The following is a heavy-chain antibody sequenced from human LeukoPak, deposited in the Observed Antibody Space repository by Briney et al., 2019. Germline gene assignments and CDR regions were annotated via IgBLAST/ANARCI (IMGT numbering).Heavy chain of an antibody. Sequence: GRSLRLSCAASGVTFSSYGMHWVRQAPGKGLEWVAVISYDGSNKYYADSVKGRFTISRDNSKNTLYLQMNSLRAEDTAVYYCATLRGPFDYWGQGTLVTVSS. J-gene: IGHJ4*02. CDR2: ISYDGSNK. V-gene: IGHV3-30*03. CDR1: GVTFSSYG. CDR3: ATLRGPFDY.